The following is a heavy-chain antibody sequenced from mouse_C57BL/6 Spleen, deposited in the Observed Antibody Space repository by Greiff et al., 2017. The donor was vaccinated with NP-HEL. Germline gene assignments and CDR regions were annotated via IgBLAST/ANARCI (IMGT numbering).Heavy chain of an antibody. Sequence: QVQLQQPGAELVKPGASVKLSCKASGYTFTSYWMHWVKQRPGQGLEWIGMIHPNSGSTNYNEKFKSKATLTVDKSSSTAYMQLSSLTSEDSAVYYCARNYGYDEGFAYWGQGTLVTVSA. V-gene: IGHV1-64*01. CDR1: GYTFTSYW. CDR2: IHPNSGST. CDR3: ARNYGYDEGFAY. D-gene: IGHD2-2*01. J-gene: IGHJ3*01.